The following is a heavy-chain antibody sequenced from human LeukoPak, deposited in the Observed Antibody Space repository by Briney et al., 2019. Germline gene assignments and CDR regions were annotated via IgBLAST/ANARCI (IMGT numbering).Heavy chain of an antibody. D-gene: IGHD2-8*01. CDR1: GYTFTSYA. V-gene: IGHV1-18*01. Sequence: GASVKVSCKASGYTFTSYAITWVRQAPGQGPEWMGWISPYNGDRRDALKFQDRVTMTTDTSTTTAYMELRSLRSDDTAVYYCARGGGIVLMVYEFDYWGQGTLVTVSS. J-gene: IGHJ4*02. CDR2: ISPYNGDR. CDR3: ARGGGIVLMVYEFDY.